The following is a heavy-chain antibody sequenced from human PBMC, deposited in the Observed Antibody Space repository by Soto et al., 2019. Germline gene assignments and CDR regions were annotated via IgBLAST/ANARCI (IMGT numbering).Heavy chain of an antibody. D-gene: IGHD3-10*01. CDR1: GGSISSGDYY. V-gene: IGHV4-30-4*01. CDR2: IYYSGST. Sequence: SETLSLTCTVSGGSISSGDYYWGWIRQPPGKGLEWIGYIYYSGSTYYNPSLKSRVTISVDTSKNQFSLKLSSVTAADTAVYYCGRVPAGGEDYWGQGTLVTVSS. CDR3: GRVPAGGEDY. J-gene: IGHJ4*02.